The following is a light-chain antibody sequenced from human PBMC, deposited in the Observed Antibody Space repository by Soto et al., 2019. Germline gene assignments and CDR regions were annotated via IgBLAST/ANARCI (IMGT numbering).Light chain of an antibody. CDR2: DTS. Sequence: EIVLTQSPVTLSLSPGERATLSCRASQRVSSYLAWYQQKPGQAPRLLIYDTSNRATGIPARFSGSGSGTDFTLTISSLEPEDFAVYYCQQRNSWPRTFGQGTKLEIK. CDR3: QQRNSWPRT. J-gene: IGKJ2*01. V-gene: IGKV3-11*01. CDR1: QRVSSY.